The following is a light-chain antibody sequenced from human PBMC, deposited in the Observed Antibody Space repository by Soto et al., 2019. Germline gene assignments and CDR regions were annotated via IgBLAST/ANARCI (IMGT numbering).Light chain of an antibody. CDR2: GVS. CDR1: SSDVGAYKY. CDR3: SSFTGTTTLDV. V-gene: IGLV2-14*03. Sequence: QSALAQPASVSGSPGQSITISCTGTSSDVGAYKYVSWYQQHPGKVPKLIIYGVSNRPSGVSNRFSGSKSGNTAFLTISGLRPEDEADYYCSSFTGTTTLDVFGTGTKVTLL. J-gene: IGLJ1*01.